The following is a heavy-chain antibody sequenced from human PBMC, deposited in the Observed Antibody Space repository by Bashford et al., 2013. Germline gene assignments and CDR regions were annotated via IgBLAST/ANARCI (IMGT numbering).Heavy chain of an antibody. D-gene: IGHD3-22*01. J-gene: IGHJ4*02. CDR1: GFTFSNFA. CDR2: LSGSGVPT. V-gene: IGHV3-23*01. CDR3: GKSSNYYDNSGGLDY. Sequence: GGSLRLSCAASGFTFSNFALSWVRQAPGKGLEWVSTLSGSGVPTHYADSVKGRFTISRDNSKSTLYLQMNSLGAEDTAVYYCGKSSNYYDNSGGLDYWGQGTLVTVSS.